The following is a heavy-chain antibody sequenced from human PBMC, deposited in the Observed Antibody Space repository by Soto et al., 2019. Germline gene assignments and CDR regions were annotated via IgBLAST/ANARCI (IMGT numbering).Heavy chain of an antibody. Sequence: SETLSLTCTVSGGSISSSSYYWGWIRQPPGKGLEWIGSIYYSGSTYYNPSLKSRVTISVDTSKNQFSLKLSSVTAADTAVYYCARHPGGYCSSTSCYTGGFFDYWGQGTLVTVS. CDR3: ARHPGGYCSSTSCYTGGFFDY. D-gene: IGHD2-2*02. CDR2: IYYSGST. CDR1: GGSISSSSYY. J-gene: IGHJ4*02. V-gene: IGHV4-39*01.